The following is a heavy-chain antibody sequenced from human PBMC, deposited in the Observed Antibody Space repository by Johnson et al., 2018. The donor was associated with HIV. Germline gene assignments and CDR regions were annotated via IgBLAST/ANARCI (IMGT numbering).Heavy chain of an antibody. CDR3: AKGGGVDYDILTGYYGDAFDL. D-gene: IGHD3-9*01. J-gene: IGHJ3*01. V-gene: IGHV3-30*04. CDR2: ISYDGTDK. CDR1: GFSLGAYA. Sequence: VQLVESGGGVVQPGRSLRLSCVASGFSLGAYAIHWVRQAPGKGLEWVALISYDGTDKFYATSVKGRFTVSRDNSNNILFLQMSSLRSDDTAVYYCAKGGGVDYDILTGYYGDAFDLWGQGTMVTVSS.